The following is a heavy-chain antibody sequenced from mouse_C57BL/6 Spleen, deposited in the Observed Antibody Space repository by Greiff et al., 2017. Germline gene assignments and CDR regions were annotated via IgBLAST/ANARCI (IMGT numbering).Heavy chain of an antibody. J-gene: IGHJ2*01. CDR1: GYSITSGYY. CDR2: ISYDGSN. CDR3: ARGEGPKPFDY. Sequence: EVQLVESGPGLVKPSQSLSLTCSVTGYSITSGYYWNWIRQFPGNKLEWMGYISYDGSNNYNPSLKNRISITRDTSKNQFFLKLNSVTTEDTATYYCARGEGPKPFDYWGQGTTLTVSS. V-gene: IGHV3-6*01.